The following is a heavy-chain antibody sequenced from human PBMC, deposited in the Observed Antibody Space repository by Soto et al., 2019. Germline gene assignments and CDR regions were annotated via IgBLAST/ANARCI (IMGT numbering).Heavy chain of an antibody. V-gene: IGHV3-7*05. CDR2: IKQDGSEK. J-gene: IGHJ4*02. Sequence: GGSLRLSCAASGFTFSSYWMSWVRQAPGKGLEWVANIKQDGSEKYYVDSVKGRLPLSRDNAKNSLYLQMNSLRAEDTAVYYCARSGGDSSSWAHDYWGQGTLVTVSS. D-gene: IGHD6-13*01. CDR1: GFTFSSYW. CDR3: ARSGGDSSSWAHDY.